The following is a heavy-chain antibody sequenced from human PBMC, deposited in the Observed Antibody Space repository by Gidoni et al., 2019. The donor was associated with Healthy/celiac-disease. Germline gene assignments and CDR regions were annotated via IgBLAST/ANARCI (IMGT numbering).Heavy chain of an antibody. V-gene: IGHV3-48*02. CDR3: ARGAPSIVVVTTDLSFGMDV. CDR2: ISSRSSTI. J-gene: IGHJ6*02. Sequence: EVQLVESGGGLVQPGGSLRLSCAASGFTFSSYSMNWVRQAPGKGLEWVSYISSRSSTIYYADSVKGRFTISRDNAKNSLYLQRNSRRDEDTAVYYWARGAPSIVVVTTDLSFGMDVWGQGTTVTVSS. CDR1: GFTFSSYS. D-gene: IGHD2-21*02.